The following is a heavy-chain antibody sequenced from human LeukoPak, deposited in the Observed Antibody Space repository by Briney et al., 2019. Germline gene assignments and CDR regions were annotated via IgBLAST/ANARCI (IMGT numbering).Heavy chain of an antibody. V-gene: IGHV1-18*04. CDR2: ISAYNGNT. J-gene: IGHJ6*04. D-gene: IGHD3-10*01. CDR3: ARDEGGGAMVRGVTAYYYGMDV. CDR1: GYTFTSYG. Sequence: ASVKVSCKASGYTFTSYGISWVRQAPGQGLEWMGWISAYNGNTNYAQKLQGRVTMTTDTSTSTAYMELGSLRSDDTAVYYCARDEGGGAMVRGVTAYYYGMDVWGKGTTVTVSS.